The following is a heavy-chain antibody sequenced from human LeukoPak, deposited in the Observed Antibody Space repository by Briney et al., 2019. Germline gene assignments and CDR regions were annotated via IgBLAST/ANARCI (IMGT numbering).Heavy chain of an antibody. CDR3: ASPFRVVVDV. Sequence: PGGSLRLSCAASGFTFNKYWMTWVRQAPGKGLEWVANIKQDGSEKYYADSVKGRFTISRDNANNSLYLQMNSLRAEDTAVYYCASPFRVVVDVWGRGTLVTVSS. CDR1: GFTFNKYW. V-gene: IGHV3-7*01. CDR2: IKQDGSEK. J-gene: IGHJ2*01. D-gene: IGHD2-2*01.